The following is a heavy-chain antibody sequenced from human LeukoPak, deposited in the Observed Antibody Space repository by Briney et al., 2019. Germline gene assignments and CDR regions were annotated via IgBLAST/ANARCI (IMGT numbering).Heavy chain of an antibody. V-gene: IGHV3-23*01. J-gene: IGHJ4*02. CDR2: ISNNGGYT. D-gene: IGHD2-15*01. CDR1: VFTFSSSS. CDR3: AKQLGYCSDGSCYFPY. Sequence: GGSVRLSCAASVFTFSSSSICWARQAPWKGREWVSDISNNGGYTYYADSVQGRFTISRDNSKSTLCLQMNSLRAEDTAVYYCAKQLGYCSDGSCYFPYWGQGTLVTVSS.